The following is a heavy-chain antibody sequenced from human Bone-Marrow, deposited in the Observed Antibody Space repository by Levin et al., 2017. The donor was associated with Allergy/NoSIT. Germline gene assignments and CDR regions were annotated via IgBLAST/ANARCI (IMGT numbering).Heavy chain of an antibody. J-gene: IGHJ4*02. D-gene: IGHD6-13*01. CDR1: GYSFTSYW. CDR3: ARHPAAAGTI. Sequence: KVSCRGSGYSFTSYWIGWVRQMPGKGLEWMGIIYPDDSDIRYSPSFQGQVTISVDKSISTAYLQWSSLKASDTAMYYCARHPAAAGTIWGQGTLVTVSS. CDR2: IYPDDSDI. V-gene: IGHV5-51*01.